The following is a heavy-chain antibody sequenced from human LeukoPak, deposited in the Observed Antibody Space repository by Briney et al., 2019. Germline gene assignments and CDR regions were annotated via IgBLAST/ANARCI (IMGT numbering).Heavy chain of an antibody. CDR1: GFTVSSNY. CDR3: ARSIVAAVYYYYGMDV. Sequence: PGGSLRLSCAASGFTVSSNYMSWVRQAPGKGLEWVSVIYSGGSTYYADSVKGRFTISRDNSKNTLYLQMNSLRAEDTAVYYCARSIVAAVYYYYGMDVWGQGTTVTVSS. CDR2: IYSGGST. V-gene: IGHV3-53*01. J-gene: IGHJ6*02. D-gene: IGHD6-13*01.